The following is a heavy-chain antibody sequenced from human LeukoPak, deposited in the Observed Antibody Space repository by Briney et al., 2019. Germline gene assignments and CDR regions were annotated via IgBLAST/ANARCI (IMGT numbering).Heavy chain of an antibody. CDR2: ISGSGGST. V-gene: IGHV3-23*01. CDR3: AKEDPQKLDF. J-gene: IGHJ4*02. Sequence: PGGSMRLACAAYGFTFSSYALSWVRQAPGRGLEWVSAISGSGGSTYYADSVEGRFTIYRDNSKNTLYLQMNSLRAEDTAVYYCAKEDPQKLDFWGQGTLVTVSS. CDR1: GFTFSSYA.